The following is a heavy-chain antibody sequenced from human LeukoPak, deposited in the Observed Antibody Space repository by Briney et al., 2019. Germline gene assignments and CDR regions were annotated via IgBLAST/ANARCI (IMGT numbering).Heavy chain of an antibody. V-gene: IGHV3-30*04. J-gene: IGHJ4*02. CDR1: GFTFSSYA. Sequence: GRSLRLSCAASGFTFSSYAMHWVRQAPGKGLEWVAIISYDGSNKYYADSVKGRFTISRDNSKNTLYLQVNSLRAEDTAVYYCARERYYDFWSGYYTDVLGYWGQGTLVTVSS. CDR2: ISYDGSNK. CDR3: ARERYYDFWSGYYTDVLGY. D-gene: IGHD3-3*01.